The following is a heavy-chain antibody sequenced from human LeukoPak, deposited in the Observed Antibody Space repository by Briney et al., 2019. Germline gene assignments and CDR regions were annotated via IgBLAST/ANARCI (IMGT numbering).Heavy chain of an antibody. J-gene: IGHJ6*03. CDR3: ARDPHYGDFRRYFFYMDV. D-gene: IGHD4-17*01. Sequence: ASVKVSCKASGYTLTGYYIHGVRQAPGQGGEWMGWINPNRGGTIYAQKFQGGVTMTRATSMSPAYMELSRRISDGTTAYYCARDPHYGDFRRYFFYMDVWGKGTTVTVSS. V-gene: IGHV1-2*02. CDR2: INPNRGGT. CDR1: GYTLTGYY.